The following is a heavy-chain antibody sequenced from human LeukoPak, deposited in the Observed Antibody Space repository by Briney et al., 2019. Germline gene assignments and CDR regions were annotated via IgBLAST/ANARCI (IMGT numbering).Heavy chain of an antibody. V-gene: IGHV3-23*01. D-gene: IGHD6-19*01. J-gene: IGHJ4*02. CDR1: GFTFSTYA. CDR3: ARNSYSSGYFFFDY. Sequence: GGSLRLSCAASGFTFSTYALSWVRQAPGKGLEWVSGISSSAHSTYYADSMTGRFTISRDNSKNTLYLQMNSLRAEDTAVYYCARNSYSSGYFFFDYWGQGALLTVSS. CDR2: ISSSAHST.